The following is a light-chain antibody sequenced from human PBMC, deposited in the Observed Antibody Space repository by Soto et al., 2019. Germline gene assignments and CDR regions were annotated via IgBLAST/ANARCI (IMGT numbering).Light chain of an antibody. CDR1: ESLLHSIGYNY. CDR3: MQGLETPT. Sequence: IVMTQSPLSLSVTPGEPASISCRSSESLLHSIGYNYLDWYLQKPGQSPQLLIYLGSNRASGVPDRFSGCGSGRDFTLKISRVEADDVGVYYCMQGLETPTFGQGTKVEIK. J-gene: IGKJ1*01. CDR2: LGS. V-gene: IGKV2-28*01.